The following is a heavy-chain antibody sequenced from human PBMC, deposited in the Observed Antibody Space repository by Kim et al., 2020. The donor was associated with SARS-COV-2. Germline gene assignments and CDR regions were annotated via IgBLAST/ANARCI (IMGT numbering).Heavy chain of an antibody. CDR1: GFTFSGSA. CDR3: TRLVHDAVNDILTGYLTPYYYYGMDV. J-gene: IGHJ6*02. V-gene: IGHV3-73*01. CDR2: IRSKANSYAT. Sequence: GGSLRLSCAASGFTFSGSAMHWVRQASGKGLEWVGRIRSKANSYATAYAASVKGRFTISRDDSKNTAYLQMNSLKTEDTAVYYCTRLVHDAVNDILTGYLTPYYYYGMDVWGQGTTVTVSS. D-gene: IGHD3-9*01.